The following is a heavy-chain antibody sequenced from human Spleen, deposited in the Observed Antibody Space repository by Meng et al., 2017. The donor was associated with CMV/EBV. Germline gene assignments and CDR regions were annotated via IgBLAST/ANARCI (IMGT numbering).Heavy chain of an antibody. CDR3: ARSAGGRFLEWLSPSYYYYGMDV. CDR1: GFTFSSYS. CDR2: ISSSSSYI. Sequence: GGSLRLSCAASGFTFSSYSMNWVRQAPGKGLEWVSSISSSSSYIYYADSVKGRFTISRDNAKNSLYLQMNSLRAEDTAVYYCARSAGGRFLEWLSPSYYYYGMDVWGQGTTVTVSS. D-gene: IGHD3-3*01. V-gene: IGHV3-21*01. J-gene: IGHJ6*02.